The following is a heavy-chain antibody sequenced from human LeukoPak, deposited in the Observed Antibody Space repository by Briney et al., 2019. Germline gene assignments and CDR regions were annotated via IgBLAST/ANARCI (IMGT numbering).Heavy chain of an antibody. CDR1: GFTFSIYA. CDR3: AKDGGLWVSAHWGDS. CDR2: ITTGDGNT. J-gene: IGHJ4*02. D-gene: IGHD7-27*01. V-gene: IGHV3-23*01. Sequence: GGSLRLSCAASGFTFSIYAMSWVRQAPGQGLKWVSTITTGDGNTYYADSVKGRFTVSRDDSKNTLYLQMNSLRAEDAAVYYCAKDGGLWVSAHWGDSWGRGTLVTVSS.